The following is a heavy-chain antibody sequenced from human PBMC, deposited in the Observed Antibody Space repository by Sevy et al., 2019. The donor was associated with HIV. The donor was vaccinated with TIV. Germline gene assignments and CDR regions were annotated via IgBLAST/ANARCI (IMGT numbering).Heavy chain of an antibody. J-gene: IGHJ4*02. V-gene: IGHV3-23*01. Sequence: GGSLRLSCAASGFTFNNYVMSWVRQAPGKGLEWVSVITYSGGSTYYADSVKGQFTISRDNSKNTLYLQMNSLRAEDTAVYYCAKDRVSGSYYARDFDYWGQGTLVTVSS. CDR3: AKDRVSGSYYARDFDY. CDR2: ITYSGGST. CDR1: GFTFNNYV. D-gene: IGHD1-26*01.